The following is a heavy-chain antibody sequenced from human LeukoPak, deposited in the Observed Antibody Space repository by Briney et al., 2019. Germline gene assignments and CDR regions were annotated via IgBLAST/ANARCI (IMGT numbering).Heavy chain of an antibody. Sequence: PSETLFLTCSVSGGSFDSKYWSWIRQPPGKGLEWIGYIYTSGSTNYNPSLKSRVTISVDTSKNQFSLKLSSVTAADTAVYYCARVYVAGTTSIFDYWGQGTLVTVSS. CDR2: IYTSGST. D-gene: IGHD1-7*01. V-gene: IGHV4-4*09. CDR1: GGSFDSKY. CDR3: ARVYVAGTTSIFDY. J-gene: IGHJ4*02.